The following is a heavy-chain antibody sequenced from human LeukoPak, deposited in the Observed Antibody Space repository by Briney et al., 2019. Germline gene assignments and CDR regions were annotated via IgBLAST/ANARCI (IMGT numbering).Heavy chain of an antibody. Sequence: SETLSLXCTVSGGSISSYYWSWIRQPAGKGLEWTGRIYTSGSTNYNPSLKSRVTMSVDTSKNQFSLKLSSVTAADTAVYYCAIDSGWYSYYYYMDVWGKGTTVTVSS. J-gene: IGHJ6*03. V-gene: IGHV4-4*07. CDR2: IYTSGST. CDR1: GGSISSYY. CDR3: AIDSGWYSYYYYMDV. D-gene: IGHD6-19*01.